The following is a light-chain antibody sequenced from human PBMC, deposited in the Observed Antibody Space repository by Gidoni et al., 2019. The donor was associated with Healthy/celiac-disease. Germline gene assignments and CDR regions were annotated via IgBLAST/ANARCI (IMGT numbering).Light chain of an antibody. V-gene: IGKV1-39*01. Sequence: DIQMTQSPSSLSASVGDRVTITCRASQSISSYLNWYQQKPGKAPKLLIYAASSLQSGVPSRFSGSGSGTDFTLTISSLQHEDFATYYCQQSYSTITFXQXTRLEIK. CDR3: QQSYSTIT. J-gene: IGKJ5*01. CDR1: QSISSY. CDR2: AAS.